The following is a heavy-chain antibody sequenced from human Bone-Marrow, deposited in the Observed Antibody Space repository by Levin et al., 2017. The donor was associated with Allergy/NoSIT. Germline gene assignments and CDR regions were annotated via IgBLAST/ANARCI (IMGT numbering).Heavy chain of an antibody. CDR2: INSDGSST. D-gene: IGHD3-10*01. CDR1: GFTFSTYW. V-gene: IGHV3-74*01. J-gene: IGHJ3*02. Sequence: GESLKISCAASGFTFSTYWMHWVRQAPGKGLVWVSRINSDGSSTSYADSVKGRFTISRDNAKNTLYLQMNSLRAEDTAVYYCAREIMVRGSPSDAFAIWGQGTMVTVSS. CDR3: AREIMVRGSPSDAFAI.